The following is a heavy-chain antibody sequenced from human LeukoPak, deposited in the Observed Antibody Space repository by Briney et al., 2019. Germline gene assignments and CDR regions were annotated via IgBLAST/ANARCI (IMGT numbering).Heavy chain of an antibody. D-gene: IGHD2-15*01. V-gene: IGHV3-48*04. CDR3: ARSLVVAATPVGYYFDY. Sequence: PGGSLRLSCAASGFTFSSYDIHWVRQAPGRGLEWVSYISSSSSTIYYADSVKGRFTISRDNAKNSLYLQMNSLRAEDTAVYYCARSLVVAATPVGYYFDYWGQGTLVTVSS. J-gene: IGHJ4*02. CDR2: ISSSSSTI. CDR1: GFTFSSYD.